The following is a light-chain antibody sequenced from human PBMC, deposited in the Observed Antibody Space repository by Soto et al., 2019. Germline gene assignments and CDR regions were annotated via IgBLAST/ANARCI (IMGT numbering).Light chain of an antibody. CDR1: SSDIGGYNY. V-gene: IGLV2-14*01. J-gene: IGLJ2*01. CDR2: EVS. Sequence: SVLTQPASVSGSPGQSITISCTGTSSDIGGYNYVSWYQQYPGKAPKLMIYEVSNRPSGVSNRFSGSKSVNAASLTFSGLQAEDEADYYCSSYASGTTHVVFGGGTKLTVL. CDR3: SSYASGTTHVV.